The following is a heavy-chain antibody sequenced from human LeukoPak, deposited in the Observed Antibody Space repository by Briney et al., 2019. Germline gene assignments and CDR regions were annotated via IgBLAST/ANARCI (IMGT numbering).Heavy chain of an antibody. J-gene: IGHJ4*02. Sequence: SETLSLTCTVSGGSISSYYWSWIRQPPGKGLEWIGYIYHSGSTYYNPSLKSRVTISVDRSKNQFSLKLSSVTAADTAVYYCAREAACGGDCYGFDYWGQGTLVTVSS. CDR1: GGSISSYY. V-gene: IGHV4-59*12. CDR2: IYHSGST. D-gene: IGHD2-21*01. CDR3: AREAACGGDCYGFDY.